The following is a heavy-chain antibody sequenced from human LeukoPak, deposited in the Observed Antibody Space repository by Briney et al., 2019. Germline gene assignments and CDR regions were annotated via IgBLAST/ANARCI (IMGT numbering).Heavy chain of an antibody. D-gene: IGHD3-10*01. J-gene: IGHJ3*02. V-gene: IGHV3-21*01. CDR3: ARDATMVRGVKENDAFDI. Sequence: PGGSLRLSCAASGITFSSYAMSWVRQAPGKGLEWVSSISSSSSYIYYADSVKGRFTISRDNAKNSLYLQMNSLRAEDTAVYYCARDATMVRGVKENDAFDIWGQGTMVTVSS. CDR2: ISSSSSYI. CDR1: GITFSSYA.